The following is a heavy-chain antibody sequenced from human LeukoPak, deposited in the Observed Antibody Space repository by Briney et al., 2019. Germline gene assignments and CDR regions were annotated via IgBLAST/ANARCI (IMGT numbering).Heavy chain of an antibody. D-gene: IGHD3-16*02. CDR1: GGSISSSSYY. CDR2: IYYSGST. V-gene: IGHV4-39*07. CDR3: ASTYDYVWGRYPDY. Sequence: SETLSLTCTVSGGSISSSSYYWGWIRQPPGKGLEWIGSIYYSGSTYYNPSLKSRVTISVDTSKNQFSLKLSSVTAADTAVYYCASTYDYVWGRYPDYWGQGTLVTVSS. J-gene: IGHJ4*02.